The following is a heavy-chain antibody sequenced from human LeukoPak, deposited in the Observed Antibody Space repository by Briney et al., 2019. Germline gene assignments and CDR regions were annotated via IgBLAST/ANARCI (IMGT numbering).Heavy chain of an antibody. CDR1: GFTFSSYS. Sequence: GGSLRLSCAASGFTFSSYSMNWVRQAPGKGLEWVSSISSSSSDIYHAGSVKGRFTISRDNAKNSLYLQMNSLRAEDTAVYYCAREYGGNSDFDYWGQGTLVTVSS. CDR3: AREYGGNSDFDY. CDR2: ISSSSSDI. D-gene: IGHD4-23*01. V-gene: IGHV3-21*01. J-gene: IGHJ4*02.